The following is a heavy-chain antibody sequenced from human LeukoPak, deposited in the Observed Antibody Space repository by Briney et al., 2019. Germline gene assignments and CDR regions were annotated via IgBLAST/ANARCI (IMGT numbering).Heavy chain of an antibody. J-gene: IGHJ6*03. D-gene: IGHD2-2*01. Sequence: ASVKVSCKVSGYTLTELSMHWVRQAPGQGLEWMGWINPNSGGTNYAQKFQGRVTMTRDTSISTAYMELSRLRSDDTAVYYCARRMIVVVPAAMNYYYYYYMDVWGKGTTVTVSS. CDR3: ARRMIVVVPAAMNYYYYYYMDV. CDR1: GYTLTELS. CDR2: INPNSGGT. V-gene: IGHV1-2*02.